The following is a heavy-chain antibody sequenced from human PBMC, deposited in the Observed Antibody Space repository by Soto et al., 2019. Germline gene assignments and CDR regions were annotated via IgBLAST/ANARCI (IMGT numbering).Heavy chain of an antibody. D-gene: IGHD5-18*01. CDR2: INHSGST. V-gene: IGHV4-34*01. CDR3: ARQGRPRYSYGTLGNLGAYYFDY. J-gene: IGHJ4*02. Sequence: GPGPGLPSETLSLTCAVYGGSFSGYYWSWIRQPPGKGLEWIGEINHSGSTNYNPSLKSRVTISVDTSKNQFSLKLSSVTAADTAVYYCARQGRPRYSYGTLGNLGAYYFDYWGQGTLVTV. CDR1: GGSFSGYY.